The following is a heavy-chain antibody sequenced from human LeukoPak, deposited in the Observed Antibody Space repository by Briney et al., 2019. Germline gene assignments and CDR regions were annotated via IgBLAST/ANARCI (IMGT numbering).Heavy chain of an antibody. Sequence: GGSLRLSCAASGFTSSSYAMSWVRQAPGKGLEWVSAISGSGGSTYCADSVKGRFTISRDNSKNTLYLQMNSLRAEDTAVYYCAKPTYYYDSSGYSSWGQGTLVTVSS. J-gene: IGHJ4*02. CDR3: AKPTYYYDSSGYSS. CDR2: ISGSGGST. V-gene: IGHV3-23*01. CDR1: GFTSSSYA. D-gene: IGHD3-22*01.